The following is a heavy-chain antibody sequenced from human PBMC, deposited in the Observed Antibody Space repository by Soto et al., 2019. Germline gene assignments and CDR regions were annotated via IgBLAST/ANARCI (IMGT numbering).Heavy chain of an antibody. Sequence: GSLRRSCAASGFTFRNFAMSWVRQAPGKGLEWVSIISGSGGSTYYADSVKGRFTISRDNSKNTLYLQMNSLRAEDTAVYYCAKTPDSSGPGVTFDYWGQGTLVTVSS. CDR3: AKTPDSSGPGVTFDY. CDR1: GFTFRNFA. CDR2: ISGSGGST. J-gene: IGHJ4*02. V-gene: IGHV3-23*01. D-gene: IGHD3-22*01.